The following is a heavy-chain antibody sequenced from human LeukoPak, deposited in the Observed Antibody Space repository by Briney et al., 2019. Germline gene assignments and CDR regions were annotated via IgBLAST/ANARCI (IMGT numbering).Heavy chain of an antibody. Sequence: SETLSLTCTVSGASIRSYYWSWIRQPPGRGLEWIGRIQTSGSTNYNPSLKSRVTMSVDTSKNKFSLKVNSVTAADTAVYYCARVGSGWSFDYWGQGTLVTVSS. V-gene: IGHV4-4*07. J-gene: IGHJ4*02. CDR2: IQTSGST. D-gene: IGHD6-19*01. CDR1: GASIRSYY. CDR3: ARVGSGWSFDY.